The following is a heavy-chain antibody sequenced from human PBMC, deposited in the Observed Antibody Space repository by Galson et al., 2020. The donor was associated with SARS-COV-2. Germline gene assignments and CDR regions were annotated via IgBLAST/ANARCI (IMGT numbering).Heavy chain of an antibody. V-gene: IGHV3-30*04. CDR3: ARARSGYYYNPFDY. D-gene: IGHD3-22*01. Sequence: SLKISCAASGFTFSSYAMHWVRQAPGKGLEWVAVISYDGSNKYYADSVKGRFTISRDNSKNTLYLQMNSLRAEDTAVYYCARARSGYYYNPFDYWGQGTLVTVSS. CDR1: GFTFSSYA. J-gene: IGHJ4*02. CDR2: ISYDGSNK.